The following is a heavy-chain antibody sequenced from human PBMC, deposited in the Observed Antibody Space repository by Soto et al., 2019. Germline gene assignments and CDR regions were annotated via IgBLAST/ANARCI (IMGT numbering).Heavy chain of an antibody. D-gene: IGHD1-1*01. V-gene: IGHV3-15*01. CDR3: TTSNLGVDF. CDR1: GLIFSDVW. J-gene: IGHJ4*02. CDR2: IKTKPDDGTI. Sequence: SLRLSCAASGLIFSDVWMTWVRQAPGKGLEWVGRIKTKPDDGTIDYAAPVRGRFTISRDDSKNTLYLQMTSPTPDDTGVYYCTTSNLGVDFWGPGTLVTVSS.